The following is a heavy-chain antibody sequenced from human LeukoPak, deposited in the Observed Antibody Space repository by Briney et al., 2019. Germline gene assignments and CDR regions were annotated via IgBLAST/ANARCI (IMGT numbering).Heavy chain of an antibody. V-gene: IGHV1-2*02. CDR1: GYTFTGYY. CDR2: INPNSGNT. Sequence: ASVKVSCKASGYTFTGYYMHWVRQAPGQGLQWMGWINPNSGNTHYSQKFQDRVTMTRDTSISTAYTELNSLRSEDTAVYYCARGQVVVAAPFDYWGQGTLVTVSS. CDR3: ARGQVVVAAPFDY. J-gene: IGHJ4*02. D-gene: IGHD2-15*01.